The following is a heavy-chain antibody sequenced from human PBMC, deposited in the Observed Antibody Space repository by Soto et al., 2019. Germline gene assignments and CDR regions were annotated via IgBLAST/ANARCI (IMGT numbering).Heavy chain of an antibody. J-gene: IGHJ4*02. CDR3: ARDRVNDSGSYYPY. CDR1: GYTFTDYY. D-gene: IGHD3-10*01. CDR2: ISSYNGVT. V-gene: IGHV1-2*02. Sequence: GASVKVSCKASGYTFTDYYMHWVRQSGGQGLEWMGWISSYNGVTHYAPTFQGRVTMTRDTSINTAFMELSRPRSDDSAMYYCARDRVNDSGSYYPYWGLGTLVTVSS.